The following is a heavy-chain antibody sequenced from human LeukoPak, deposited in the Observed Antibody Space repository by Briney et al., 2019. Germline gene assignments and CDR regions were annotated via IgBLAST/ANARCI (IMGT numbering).Heavy chain of an antibody. Sequence: PGRSLRLSCAATGFNFDEQAMHWVRQAPGKGLEWVAGIDWNSGGRGYADSVKGRFSISRDNAKNSLYLQMNSLRADDTAIYFCSKDTFAGYRTPRFDYWGQGIMVTVSS. J-gene: IGHJ4*02. CDR3: SKDTFAGYRTPRFDY. CDR1: GFNFDEQA. V-gene: IGHV3-9*01. D-gene: IGHD5-12*01. CDR2: IDWNSGGR.